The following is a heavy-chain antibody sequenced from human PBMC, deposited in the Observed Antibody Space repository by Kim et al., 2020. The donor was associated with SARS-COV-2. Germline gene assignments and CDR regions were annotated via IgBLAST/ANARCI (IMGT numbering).Heavy chain of an antibody. J-gene: IGHJ6*04. CDR3: AGTSGRGYVFG. V-gene: IGHV4-34*01. CDR2: VSHSGDT. Sequence: SETLSLTCAVYGGSFSDYSWSWIRQSPEKGLEWIGEVSHSGDTTYNPSLSSRVTISVDTSKNQFYLKLNSVTAADMAVYFCAGTSGRGYVFGRGEGTTVTVSS. D-gene: IGHD5-18*01. CDR1: GGSFSDYS.